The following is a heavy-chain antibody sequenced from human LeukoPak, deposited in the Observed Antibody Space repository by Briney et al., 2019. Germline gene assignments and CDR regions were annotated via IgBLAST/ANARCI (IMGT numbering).Heavy chain of an antibody. J-gene: IGHJ4*02. D-gene: IGHD1-14*01. CDR3: ARGRPEGYPPVSTSY. Sequence: SETLSLTCAVYGGSFSGYYWSWIRQPPGKGLEWIGEINHSGSTNYNPSLKSRVTISVDTSKNQFSLKLSSVTAADTAVYYCARGRPEGYPPVSTSYWGQGTLVTVSS. CDR2: INHSGST. CDR1: GGSFSGYY. V-gene: IGHV4-34*01.